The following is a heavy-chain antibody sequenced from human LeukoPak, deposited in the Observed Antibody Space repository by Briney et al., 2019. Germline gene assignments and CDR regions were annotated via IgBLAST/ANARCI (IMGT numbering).Heavy chain of an antibody. Sequence: GGSLRLSCAASGFTFSSYWMHWVRQAPGKGLVWVSRINSDGSSTSYADSVKGRFTISRDNAKHTLYLQMNSLRAEDTAVYYCARDPPGQYDRSGYEYGGHAFDIWGQGTMVTVSS. D-gene: IGHD3-22*01. V-gene: IGHV3-74*01. CDR3: ARDPPGQYDRSGYEYGGHAFDI. CDR1: GFTFSSYW. J-gene: IGHJ3*02. CDR2: INSDGSST.